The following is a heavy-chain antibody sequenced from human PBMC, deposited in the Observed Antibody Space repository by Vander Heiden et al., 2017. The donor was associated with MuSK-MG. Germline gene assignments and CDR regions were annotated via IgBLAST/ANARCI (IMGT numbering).Heavy chain of an antibody. CDR1: GPTFSNHA. V-gene: IGHV3-30*03. CDR3: ATGSYYYKIFPSSGALFEH. CDR2: LSYDGSNR. J-gene: IGHJ4*02. D-gene: IGHD3-22*01. Sequence: QVQLLQSGGGVVQPGTSLRLSCVVSGPTFSNHAMHWVRQAPGRGLEWVALLSYDGSNRYYGDSVKGRFVASRDNSKNTLYLQINSLRPEDTAVYYCATGSYYYKIFPSSGALFEHWGQGTLVTVS.